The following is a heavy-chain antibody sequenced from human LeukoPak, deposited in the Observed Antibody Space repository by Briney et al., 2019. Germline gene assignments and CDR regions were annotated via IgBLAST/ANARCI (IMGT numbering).Heavy chain of an antibody. V-gene: IGHV3-15*05. J-gene: IGHJ6*02. CDR2: IKSKTDGGTT. D-gene: IGHD3-16*01. Sequence: PGGSLRLSCAASGFTFSNAWMSWVRQAPGKGLEWVGRIKSKTDGGTTDYAAPVKGRFTISRDESKNTLYLQMNSLKTEDTAMYYCTTRGFWDTSVGMDVWGQGTTVTVSS. CDR1: GFTFSNAW. CDR3: TTRGFWDTSVGMDV.